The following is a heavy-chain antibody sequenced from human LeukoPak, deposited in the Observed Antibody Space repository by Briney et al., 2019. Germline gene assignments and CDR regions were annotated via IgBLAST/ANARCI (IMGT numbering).Heavy chain of an antibody. CDR3: ARADLRGGLGGVSDPFDF. D-gene: IGHD3-16*01. Sequence: PGGSLRLSCAASGFTFDDYAMHWVRQAPGKSLEWVSGISWNSGSIGYGDSVKGRFTISRDNAKNSLYLQMSGLRAEDTAVYYCARADLRGGLGGVSDPFDFCGQAALVTVSS. CDR2: ISWNSGSI. J-gene: IGHJ4*02. CDR1: GFTFDDYA. V-gene: IGHV3-9*01.